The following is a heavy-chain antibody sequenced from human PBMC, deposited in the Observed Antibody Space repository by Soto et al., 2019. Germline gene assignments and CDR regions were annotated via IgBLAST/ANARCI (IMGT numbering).Heavy chain of an antibody. CDR2: IYYSGST. Sequence: PSETLSLTCTVSGGSISSGGYYWSWIRQHPGKGLEWIGYIYYSGSTYYNPSLKSRVTISVDTSKNQFSLKLSSVTAADTAVYYCARCSGGSCSWFDPWGQGTLVTVSS. V-gene: IGHV4-31*03. CDR1: GGSISSGGYY. D-gene: IGHD2-15*01. CDR3: ARCSGGSCSWFDP. J-gene: IGHJ5*02.